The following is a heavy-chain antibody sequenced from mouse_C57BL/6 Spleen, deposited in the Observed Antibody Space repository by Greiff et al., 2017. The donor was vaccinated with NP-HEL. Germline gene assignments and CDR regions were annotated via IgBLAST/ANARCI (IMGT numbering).Heavy chain of an antibody. Sequence: QVQLKQPGAELVKPGASVKLSCKASGYTFTSYWMHWVKQRPGRGLEWIGRIDPNSGGTKYNEKFKSKATLTVDKPSSTAYMQLSSLTSEDSAVYYCARCRQLGNYAMDYWGQGTSVTVSS. V-gene: IGHV1-72*01. CDR1: GYTFTSYW. J-gene: IGHJ4*01. CDR3: ARCRQLGNYAMDY. CDR2: IDPNSGGT. D-gene: IGHD4-1*02.